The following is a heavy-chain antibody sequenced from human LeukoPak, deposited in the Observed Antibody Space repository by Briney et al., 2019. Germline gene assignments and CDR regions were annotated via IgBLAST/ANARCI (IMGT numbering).Heavy chain of an antibody. D-gene: IGHD2-2*01. Sequence: SETLSLTCTVSGGSVSSGSYYWSWIRQPPETGLEWIGYIYYSGSTNYNPSLESRVTISVDTSKNQFSLKLSSVTAADTAVYYCARSGSRVLPAAIWGQGTLVTVSS. CDR1: GGSVSSGSYY. J-gene: IGHJ4*02. CDR2: IYYSGST. V-gene: IGHV4-61*01. CDR3: ARSGSRVLPAAI.